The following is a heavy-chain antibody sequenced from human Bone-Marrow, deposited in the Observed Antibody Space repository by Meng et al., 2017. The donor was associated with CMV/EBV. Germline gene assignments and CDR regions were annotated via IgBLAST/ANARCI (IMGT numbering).Heavy chain of an antibody. V-gene: IGHV4-59*01. CDR2: IYYSGST. J-gene: IGHJ5*02. CDR3: ARLGRHCSGGSCYFGWFDP. CDR1: GGSISSYY. Sequence: SETLSLTCTVSGGSISSYYWSWIRQPPGKGLEWIGYIYYSGSTNYNPSLKSRVTISVDTSKNQFSLKLRSVTAADTAVYYCARLGRHCSGGSCYFGWFDPWGQGTLVTVYS. D-gene: IGHD2-15*01.